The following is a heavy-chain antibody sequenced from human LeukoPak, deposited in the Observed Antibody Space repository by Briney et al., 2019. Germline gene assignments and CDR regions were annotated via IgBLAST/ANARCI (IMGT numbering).Heavy chain of an antibody. CDR1: GFTFSSYA. D-gene: IGHD6-19*01. Sequence: PGRSLRLSCAASGFTFSSYAMHWVRQAPGKGLEWVAVVSYDGSIKYYADSVKCRFTISRDNSKNTLSLQMNSLRAEDTAVYYCARDRPAVAIYFDYWGQGTLVTVSS. V-gene: IGHV3-30*04. CDR3: ARDRPAVAIYFDY. CDR2: VSYDGSIK. J-gene: IGHJ4*02.